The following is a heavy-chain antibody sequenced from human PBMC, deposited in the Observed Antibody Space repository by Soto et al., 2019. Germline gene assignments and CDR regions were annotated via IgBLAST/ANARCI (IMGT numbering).Heavy chain of an antibody. V-gene: IGHV4-59*01. D-gene: IGHD1-7*01. CDR1: GLTISSYY. CDR3: ASRGTPAYFDY. CDR2: IYYSGST. Sequence: SETLSRTYTFSGLTISSYYLSWIRQPPGKGLEWIGYIYYSGSTNYNPSLKSRVTISVDTSKNQFSLKLSSVTAADTAVYYCASRGTPAYFDYWGQGTLVTVS. J-gene: IGHJ4*02.